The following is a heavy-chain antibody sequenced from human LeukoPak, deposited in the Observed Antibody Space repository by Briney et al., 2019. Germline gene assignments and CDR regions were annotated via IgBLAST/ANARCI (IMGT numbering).Heavy chain of an antibody. V-gene: IGHV3-30*02. Sequence: PGGSLRLSCAASGFTFSSYGMHWVRQAPGKGLEWVAFIRYDGSNKYYADSVKGRFTISRDNSKNTLYLQMNSLRAEDTAVYYCAKDHSGWRYYYYYYMDVWGKGTTVTISS. J-gene: IGHJ6*03. CDR3: AKDHSGWRYYYYYYMDV. CDR2: IRYDGSNK. CDR1: GFTFSSYG. D-gene: IGHD6-19*01.